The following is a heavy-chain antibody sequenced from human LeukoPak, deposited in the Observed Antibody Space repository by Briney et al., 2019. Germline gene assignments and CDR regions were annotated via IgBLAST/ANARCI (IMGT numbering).Heavy chain of an antibody. CDR3: AKDRDPRGYSYGYSDY. Sequence: GGSLRLSCAASGFTFSSYSMNWVRQAPGKGLEWVSYISSSSSTIYYADSVKGRFTISRDNAKNSLYLQMNSLRAEDTAVYYCAKDRDPRGYSYGYSDYWGQGTLVTVSS. V-gene: IGHV3-48*01. CDR2: ISSSSSTI. J-gene: IGHJ4*02. D-gene: IGHD5-18*01. CDR1: GFTFSSYS.